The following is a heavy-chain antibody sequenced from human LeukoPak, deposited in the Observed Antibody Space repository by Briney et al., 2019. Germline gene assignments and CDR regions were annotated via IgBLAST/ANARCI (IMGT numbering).Heavy chain of an antibody. J-gene: IGHJ4*02. CDR1: GYTFTSYG. D-gene: IGHD6-19*01. CDR3: ARDHLWAVASRIDY. Sequence: ASVKVSCKASGYTFTSYGISWVRHAPGQGLEWMGWISAYNGNTNYAQKLQGRVTMTTDTSTSTAYMELRSLRSDDTAVYYCARDHLWAVASRIDYWGQGTLVTVSS. V-gene: IGHV1-18*01. CDR2: ISAYNGNT.